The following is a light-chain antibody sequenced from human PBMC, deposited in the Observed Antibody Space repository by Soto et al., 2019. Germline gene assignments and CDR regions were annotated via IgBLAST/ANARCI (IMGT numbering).Light chain of an antibody. Sequence: EIVLTQSPGTLSLSPGERATLSCRASQSVSSSYLAWYQQKPGQAPRLLIYGASSRATGIPDRFSGSGAGXXXXXXIXRLEPEDFAVYYCQQYGSSPRTFGQGTKLEIK. CDR3: QQYGSSPRT. CDR1: QSVSSSY. J-gene: IGKJ2*01. V-gene: IGKV3-20*01. CDR2: GAS.